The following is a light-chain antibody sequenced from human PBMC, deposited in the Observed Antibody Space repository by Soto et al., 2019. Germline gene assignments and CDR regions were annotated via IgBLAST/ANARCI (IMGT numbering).Light chain of an antibody. Sequence: EIVLTQSPATLSLSPGERATLSCRASQSVSSYLAWYQQKPDQAPRLLIYDASNRATGIPARFSGSGSGTGFTLTISRLEPEDFAVYYCQQYGSSPITFGQGTRLEIK. V-gene: IGKV3-20*01. CDR3: QQYGSSPIT. J-gene: IGKJ5*01. CDR2: DAS. CDR1: QSVSSY.